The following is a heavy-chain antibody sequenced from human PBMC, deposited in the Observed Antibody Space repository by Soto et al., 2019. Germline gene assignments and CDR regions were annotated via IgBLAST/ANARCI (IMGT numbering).Heavy chain of an antibody. CDR2: IYPGDSDT. CDR1: GYSFTSYW. J-gene: IGHJ4*02. Sequence: EVQLVQSGAEVKKPGESLKISCKGSGYSFTSYWIGWVRQMPGKGLEWMGIIYPGDSDTRYSPSFQGQVTIAADKSITTAYLQWSSLKASDTAMYYCAGSTRLGYGDYLPYYFDSWGQGTLVTVSS. CDR3: AGSTRLGYGDYLPYYFDS. V-gene: IGHV5-51*03. D-gene: IGHD4-17*01.